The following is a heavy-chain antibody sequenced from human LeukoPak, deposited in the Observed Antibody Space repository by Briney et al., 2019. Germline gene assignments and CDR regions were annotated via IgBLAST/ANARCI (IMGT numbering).Heavy chain of an antibody. Sequence: ASVKVSCKVSGYTLTELSMHWVRQAPGKGLEWMGGFDPEDGETIYAQKFQGRVTMTEDTSTDTAYMELSSLRSEDTAVYYCATVTWSYYAFDIWGQGTMVTVSS. CDR1: GYTLTELS. J-gene: IGHJ3*02. V-gene: IGHV1-24*01. D-gene: IGHD1-26*01. CDR2: FDPEDGET. CDR3: ATVTWSYYAFDI.